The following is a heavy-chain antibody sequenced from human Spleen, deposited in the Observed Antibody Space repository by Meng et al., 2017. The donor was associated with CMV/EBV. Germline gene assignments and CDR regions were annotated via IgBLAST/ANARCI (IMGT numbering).Heavy chain of an antibody. CDR1: GYTFTSYG. Sequence: SVKVSCKASGYTFTSYGINWVRQAPGQGLEWVGQIIPILDTSNYAQNFQGRVTITADKSTSTAYMELSSLRSEDTAVYYCGRATSYYYGSGRGALDVWGQGTTVTVSS. CDR3: GRATSYYYGSGRGALDV. V-gene: IGHV1-69*10. D-gene: IGHD3-10*01. J-gene: IGHJ6*02. CDR2: IIPILDTS.